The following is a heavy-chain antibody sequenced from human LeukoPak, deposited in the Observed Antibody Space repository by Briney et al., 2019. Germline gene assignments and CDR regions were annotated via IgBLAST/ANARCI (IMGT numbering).Heavy chain of an antibody. D-gene: IGHD3-3*01. CDR3: AKDSLFWEWGEAYYYYRDV. V-gene: IGHV1-46*01. J-gene: IGHJ6*03. Sequence: VASVKVSCKASGYTFTSYYMHWVRQAPGQGLEWMGIINPSGGSTSYAQKFQGRVTMTRDTSTSTVYMELSSLRSEDTAVYYCAKDSLFWEWGEAYYYYRDVGAKGPRATVP. CDR2: INPSGGST. CDR1: GYTFTSYY.